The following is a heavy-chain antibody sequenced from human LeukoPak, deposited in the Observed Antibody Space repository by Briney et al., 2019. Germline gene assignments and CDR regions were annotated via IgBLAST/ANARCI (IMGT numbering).Heavy chain of an antibody. J-gene: IGHJ3*02. CDR2: IYYSGST. Sequence: SETLSLTCTVSGGSISSYYWRWIRQPPGKGLEWIGYIYYSGSTNYNPSLKSRVTISVDTSKNQFSLKLSSVTAADTAVYYCARDILTGYYRDAFDIWGQGTMVTVSS. V-gene: IGHV4-59*01. CDR1: GGSISSYY. CDR3: ARDILTGYYRDAFDI. D-gene: IGHD3-9*01.